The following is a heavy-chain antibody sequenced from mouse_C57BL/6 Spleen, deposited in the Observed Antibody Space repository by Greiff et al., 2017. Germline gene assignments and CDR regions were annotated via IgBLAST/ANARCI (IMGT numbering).Heavy chain of an antibody. CDR2: IYPGDGDT. CDR1: GYAFSSYW. Sequence: QVQLQQSGAELVKPGASVKISCKASGYAFSSYWMNWVKQRPGKGLEWIGQIYPGDGDTNYNGKFKGKATLTADKSSSTAYMQLRSLTSEDSAVYFCARSGGNLYYYAMDYWGQGTSVTVSS. V-gene: IGHV1-80*01. J-gene: IGHJ4*01. D-gene: IGHD2-1*01. CDR3: ARSGGNLYYYAMDY.